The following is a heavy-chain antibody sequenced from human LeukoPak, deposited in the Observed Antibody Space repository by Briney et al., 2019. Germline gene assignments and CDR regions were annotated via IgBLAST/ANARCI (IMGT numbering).Heavy chain of an antibody. V-gene: IGHV4-39*01. CDR1: GGSISSSKYY. D-gene: IGHD1-1*01. CDR2: IYYSGST. Sequence: SETLSLTCTVSGGSISSSKYYWGWIRQPPGKGLEWIGSIYYSGSTYYNPSLKSRVTISVDTSKNQFSLKLSSVTAADTAIYYCATGTGHYYYYYYMDVWGKGTTVTVSS. J-gene: IGHJ6*03. CDR3: ATGTGHYYYYYYMDV.